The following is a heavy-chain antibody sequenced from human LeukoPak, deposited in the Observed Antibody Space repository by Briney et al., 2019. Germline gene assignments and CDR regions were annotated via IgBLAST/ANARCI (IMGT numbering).Heavy chain of an antibody. Sequence: SQTLSLTCAISGDSVSSNSAAWNWLRQSPSRGLEWLGRTYYRSKWYNDYAVSVKSRMTINPDTSKNQFSLHLNSVTPEDTAVYYCARFVDDAYDIWGQGTMVTVSS. CDR1: GDSVSSNSAA. CDR2: TYYRSKWYN. V-gene: IGHV6-1*01. J-gene: IGHJ3*02. D-gene: IGHD5-24*01. CDR3: ARFVDDAYDI.